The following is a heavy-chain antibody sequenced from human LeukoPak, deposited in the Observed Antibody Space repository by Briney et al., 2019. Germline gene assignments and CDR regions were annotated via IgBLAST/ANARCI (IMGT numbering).Heavy chain of an antibody. J-gene: IGHJ6*03. CDR1: GGSFSGYY. CDR3: ARDGIYRNYDILTGYPYYYYYYMDV. Sequence: KPSETLSLTCAVYGGSFSGYYWSWIRQPPGKGLEWIGEINHSGSTNYNPSLKSRVTISVDTSKNQFSLKLSSVTAADTAVYYCARDGIYRNYDILTGYPYYYYYYMDVWGKGTTVTISS. CDR2: INHSGST. D-gene: IGHD3-9*01. V-gene: IGHV4-34*01.